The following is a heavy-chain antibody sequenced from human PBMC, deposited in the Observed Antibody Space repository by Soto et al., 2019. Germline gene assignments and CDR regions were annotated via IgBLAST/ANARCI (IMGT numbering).Heavy chain of an antibody. D-gene: IGHD1-1*01. J-gene: IGHJ6*03. V-gene: IGHV3-7*01. CDR1: GFTFSSYW. CDR3: ARVDRNGYYYYYMDV. CDR2: IKQDGSEK. Sequence: EVQLVESGGGLVQPGGSLRLSCPASGFTFSSYWMSWVRQAPGKGLEWVANIKQDGSEKYYVDSVKGRFTISRDNAKNSLYLQMNSLRAKDTAVYYCARVDRNGYYYYYMDVWGKGTTVTVSS.